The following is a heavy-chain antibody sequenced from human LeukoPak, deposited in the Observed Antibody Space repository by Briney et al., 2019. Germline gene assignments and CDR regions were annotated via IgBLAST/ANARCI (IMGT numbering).Heavy chain of an antibody. J-gene: IGHJ4*02. V-gene: IGHV4-59*01. CDR2: IYYSGNT. CDR3: ARAGYSSGWLAYFDY. Sequence: PSETLSLTCTVSGASISSYYWSWIRQPPGKGLEWIGHIYYSGNTNYNPSLKSRVTLSVDTSKNQFSLKLSSVTAADTAVYYCARAGYSSGWLAYFDYWGQGTLVTVSS. D-gene: IGHD6-19*01. CDR1: GASISSYY.